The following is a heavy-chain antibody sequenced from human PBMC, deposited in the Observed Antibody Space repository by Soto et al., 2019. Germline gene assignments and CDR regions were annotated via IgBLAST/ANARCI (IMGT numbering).Heavy chain of an antibody. V-gene: IGHV3-23*01. CDR2: ISGSGSST. Sequence: EVQLLESGGGLVQPGGSLRLSCVASGFAFSNYDMSWVRQAPGKGLEWVSAISGSGSSTYYADSVKGRFTISRDKPKNTLYLQMNSLRAEDTAVYYCANRDTSMVTRYYYGMDVWGQGTTVTVSS. D-gene: IGHD5-18*01. CDR3: ANRDTSMVTRYYYGMDV. CDR1: GFAFSNYD. J-gene: IGHJ6*02.